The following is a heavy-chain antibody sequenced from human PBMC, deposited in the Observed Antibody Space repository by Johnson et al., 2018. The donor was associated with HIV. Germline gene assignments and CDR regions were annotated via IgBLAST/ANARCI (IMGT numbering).Heavy chain of an antibody. CDR3: ARDQGEVRRTHAFES. Sequence: VQLVESGGGVVQPGRSLRLSCAASGFTFSSYAMHWVRQAPGKGLEWVAVISYDGSNKFYADSVKGRFTISRDNSKNTLYLQMNSLRHEDTAVYYCARDQGEVRRTHAFESGGQGTMVTVSA. CDR1: GFTFSSYA. D-gene: IGHD1-14*01. V-gene: IGHV3-30*04. J-gene: IGHJ3*02. CDR2: ISYDGSNK.